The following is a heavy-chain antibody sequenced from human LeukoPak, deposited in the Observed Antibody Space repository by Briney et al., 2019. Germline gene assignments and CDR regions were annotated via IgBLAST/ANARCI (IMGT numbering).Heavy chain of an antibody. J-gene: IGHJ3*01. CDR2: VSGSGTFT. CDR3: AKDLLEQQLVPVAFDL. CDR1: GFTLSTYA. V-gene: IGHV3-23*01. D-gene: IGHD6-13*01. Sequence: GGSLRLSCAASGFTLSTYAMSWVRQAPGKGLKWVSTVSGSGTFTYYADSVKGRFTISRDNSKNTLYLHMHSLRAEDTAVYYCAKDLLEQQLVPVAFDLWGQGTMVTLSS.